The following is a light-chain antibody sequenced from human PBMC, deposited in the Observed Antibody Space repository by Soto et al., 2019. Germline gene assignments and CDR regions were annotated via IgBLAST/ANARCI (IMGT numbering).Light chain of an antibody. V-gene: IGLV8-61*01. Sequence: QTVVTQEPSFSVSPGRTDTLTCGLSSGSVSTSYYPSWYQQTPGQAPRTLIYSTNTRSSGVPDRFSGSILGNKAALTITGAQADDESDYYCVLYMGSGICVFGGGTKLTVL. CDR3: VLYMGSGICV. CDR2: STN. J-gene: IGLJ3*02. CDR1: SGSVSTSYY.